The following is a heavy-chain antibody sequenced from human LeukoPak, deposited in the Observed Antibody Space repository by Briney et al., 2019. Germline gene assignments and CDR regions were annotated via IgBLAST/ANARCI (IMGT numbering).Heavy chain of an antibody. D-gene: IGHD3-22*01. CDR1: GGSINSYY. CDR3: ARFPKYYYDSSGYYYGGYFDY. Sequence: SETLSLTCTVSGGSINSYYWSWIRQPPGKGLEWIGYIYYSGSTNYNPSLKSRVTISVDTSKNQFSLKLSSVTAADTAVYYCARFPKYYYDSSGYYYGGYFDYWGQGTLVTVSS. V-gene: IGHV4-59*08. J-gene: IGHJ4*02. CDR2: IYYSGST.